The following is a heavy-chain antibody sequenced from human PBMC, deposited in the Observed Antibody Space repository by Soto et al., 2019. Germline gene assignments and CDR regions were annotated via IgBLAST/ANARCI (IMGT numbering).Heavy chain of an antibody. CDR1: GYTFTSYA. Sequence: ASVKVSCKAPGYTFTSYAISWVRQAPGQGLEWMGWISAYNGNTNYAQKLQGRVTMTTDTSTSTAYMELRSLRSDDTAVYYCARDPDYYDSSGQPSGYDAFDIWGQGTMVTVSS. J-gene: IGHJ3*02. CDR3: ARDPDYYDSSGQPSGYDAFDI. V-gene: IGHV1-18*01. CDR2: ISAYNGNT. D-gene: IGHD3-22*01.